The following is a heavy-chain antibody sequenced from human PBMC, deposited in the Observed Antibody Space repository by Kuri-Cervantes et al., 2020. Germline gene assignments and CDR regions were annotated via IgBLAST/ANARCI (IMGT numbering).Heavy chain of an antibody. CDR1: GFTFSSYA. Sequence: GGSLRLSCAASGFTFSSYAMHWVRQAPGKGLEWVAVISYDGSNKYYADSVKGRFTISRDNSRNTLYLQMNSLRAEDTAVYYCARGPPAAGYCSGGSCYIDVYWGQGTLVTVSS. V-gene: IGHV3-30-3*01. CDR2: ISYDGSNK. J-gene: IGHJ4*02. CDR3: ARGPPAAGYCSGGSCYIDVY. D-gene: IGHD2-15*01.